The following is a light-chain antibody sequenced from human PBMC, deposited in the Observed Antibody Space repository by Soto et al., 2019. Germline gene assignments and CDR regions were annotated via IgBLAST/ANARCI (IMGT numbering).Light chain of an antibody. V-gene: IGLV1-40*01. J-gene: IGLJ2*01. CDR2: GNN. Sequence: QAVVTQPPSVSGAPGQRVTISCTGSSSNIGAGYDVHWYQLLPRTAPKLLIYGNNNRPSGVPDRFSGSKSGTSASLAITGLQAEDEADYYCQSYDSSLRGVFGGGTKLTVL. CDR3: QSYDSSLRGV. CDR1: SSNIGAGYD.